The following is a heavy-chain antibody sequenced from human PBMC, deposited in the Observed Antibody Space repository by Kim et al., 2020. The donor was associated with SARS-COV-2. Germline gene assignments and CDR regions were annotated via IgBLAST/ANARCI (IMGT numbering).Heavy chain of an antibody. D-gene: IGHD6-13*01. CDR2: IYHSGST. J-gene: IGHJ4*02. CDR3: ARAEMPLESSRTGTSEGIFDY. Sequence: SETLSLTCTVSGYSISSGYYWGWIRQPPGKGLEWIGSIYHSGSTYYNPSLKSRVTISVDTSKNQFSLKLSSVTAADTAVYYCARAEMPLESSRTGTSEGIFDYWGQGTLVTVSS. CDR1: GYSISSGYY. V-gene: IGHV4-38-2*02.